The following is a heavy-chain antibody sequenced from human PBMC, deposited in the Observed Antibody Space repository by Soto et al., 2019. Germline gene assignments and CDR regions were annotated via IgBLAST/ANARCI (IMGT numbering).Heavy chain of an antibody. D-gene: IGHD2-21*02. V-gene: IGHV3-7*03. CDR2: IPQDGVDG. Sequence: GGSLRLSCEVSGFVFSMYSMSWVRQTPGKGLEWVAKIPQDGVDGHYADSVKGRFTISRDNGKNSLYLQMNNLRAEDTAVYYCARDHLILPAHDFFYGSDVWGRGATVTVSS. CDR1: GFVFSMYS. CDR3: ARDHLILPAHDFFYGSDV. J-gene: IGHJ6*02.